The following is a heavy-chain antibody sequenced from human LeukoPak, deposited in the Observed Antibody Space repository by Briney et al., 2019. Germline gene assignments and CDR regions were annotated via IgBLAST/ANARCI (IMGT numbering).Heavy chain of an antibody. D-gene: IGHD6-19*01. V-gene: IGHV3-30*02. Sequence: GGSLRLSCAASGFTFSSYGMHWVRQAPGKGLEWVAFIRYDGSNKYYADYVKGRFTISRDNSKNTLYLQMNSLRAEDTAVYYCAKDVDSSGWYYFDYWGQGTLVTVSS. CDR2: IRYDGSNK. CDR3: AKDVDSSGWYYFDY. J-gene: IGHJ4*02. CDR1: GFTFSSYG.